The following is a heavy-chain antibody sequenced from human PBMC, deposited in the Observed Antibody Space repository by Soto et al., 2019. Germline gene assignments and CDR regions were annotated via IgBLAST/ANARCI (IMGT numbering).Heavy chain of an antibody. CDR1: GYNFAGYW. J-gene: IGHJ4*02. CDR2: IYPSDSDT. V-gene: IGHV5-51*01. CDR3: ARGGVSTRTFDY. D-gene: IGHD3-3*01. Sequence: PGESLKISCKGSGYNFAGYWIAWVRQMPGKGLELMGIIYPSDSDTRYRPSFQGQVTISADKSISSAYLQWSSLRASDTAMYYCARGGVSTRTFDYCGPGTTVTVST.